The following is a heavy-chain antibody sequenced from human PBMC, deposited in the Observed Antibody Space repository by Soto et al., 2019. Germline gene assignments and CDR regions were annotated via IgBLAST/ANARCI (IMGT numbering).Heavy chain of an antibody. D-gene: IGHD6-19*01. CDR1: GYTLTELS. CDR3: ATVAPSSDWFYFDF. V-gene: IGHV1-24*01. J-gene: IGHJ4*02. CDR2: FDPEDGET. Sequence: ASVKVSCKVSGYTLTELSMHWVRQAPGKGLEWMGGFDPEDGETIYAQKFQGRVTMTEDTSTDTAYTDLRSLRSEDTAVYYCATVAPSSDWFYFDFWGQGTLVTVSS.